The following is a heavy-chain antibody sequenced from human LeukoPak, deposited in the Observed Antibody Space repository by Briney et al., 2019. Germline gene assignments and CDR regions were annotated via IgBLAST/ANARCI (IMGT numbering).Heavy chain of an antibody. Sequence: ASVKVSCKASGYTFTGYYMHWVRQAPGQGLEWMGRITPNSGGTNYAQKFQGRVTMTRDTSISTAYMELSRLRSDDTAVYYCAREETRHGGNTDYWGQGTLVTVSS. D-gene: IGHD4-23*01. V-gene: IGHV1-2*06. CDR2: ITPNSGGT. CDR1: GYTFTGYY. J-gene: IGHJ4*02. CDR3: AREETRHGGNTDY.